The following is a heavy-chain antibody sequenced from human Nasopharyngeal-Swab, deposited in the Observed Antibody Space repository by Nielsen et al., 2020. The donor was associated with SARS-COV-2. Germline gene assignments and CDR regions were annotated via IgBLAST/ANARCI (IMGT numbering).Heavy chain of an antibody. Sequence: SETLSLTCTVSGGSMRSYYWNWIRQPPGKGLEWIGYIYYSGSTNYNPSLKSRVTISVDTSENQFSLKLRSVTAADTAVYYCARECPYRQVGRWWCDYYGMDVWGQGTTVTVSS. CDR1: GGSMRSYY. CDR2: IYYSGST. D-gene: IGHD2-8*02. CDR3: ARECPYRQVGRWWCDYYGMDV. V-gene: IGHV4-59*01. J-gene: IGHJ6*02.